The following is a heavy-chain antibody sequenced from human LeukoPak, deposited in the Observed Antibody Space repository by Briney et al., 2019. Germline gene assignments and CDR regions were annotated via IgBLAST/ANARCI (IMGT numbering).Heavy chain of an antibody. CDR3: AAVRALTTVTTGGSIDP. CDR2: INPNSGGT. J-gene: IGHJ5*02. Sequence: ASVKVSCKASGYTFTGYYMHWVRQPPGQGLEWMGWINPNSGGTNYAQKFQERVTITRDMSTSTAYMELSSLRSEDTAVYYCAAVRALTTVTTGGSIDPWGQGTLVTVSS. CDR1: GYTFTGYY. D-gene: IGHD4-11*01. V-gene: IGHV1-2*02.